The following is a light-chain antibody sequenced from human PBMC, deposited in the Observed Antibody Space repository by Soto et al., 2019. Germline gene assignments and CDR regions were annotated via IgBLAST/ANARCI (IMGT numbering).Light chain of an antibody. CDR1: SSDAGAYNY. CDR2: EVT. J-gene: IGLJ3*02. V-gene: IGLV2-8*01. Sequence: QSALTQPPSASGSPGQSVTISCTGTSSDAGAYNYVSWYQQYPGKAPKLMIYEVTKRPSGVPDRFSGSKSGNTASLTVSGLQAEDEADYYCTSYVGNDIWVFGGGTKVPVL. CDR3: TSYVGNDIWV.